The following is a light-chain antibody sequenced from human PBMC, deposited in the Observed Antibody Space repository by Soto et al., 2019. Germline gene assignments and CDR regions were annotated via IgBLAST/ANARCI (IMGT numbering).Light chain of an antibody. V-gene: IGLV2-14*01. CDR1: SSDVGGHNY. J-gene: IGLJ1*01. CDR3: SSYTSSSTYV. CDR2: EVS. Sequence: QSVLTQPASVSGSPGQSITISCTGTSSDVGGHNYVTWYQHHPGKAPKLMIYEVSNRPSGVSNRFSGSKSGNTASLTISGLQAEDEADYYCSSYTSSSTYVFGTGTKVTV.